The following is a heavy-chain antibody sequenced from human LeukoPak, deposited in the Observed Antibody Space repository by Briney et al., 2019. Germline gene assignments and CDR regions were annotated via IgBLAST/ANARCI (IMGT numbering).Heavy chain of an antibody. CDR1: GYSISSGYY. Sequence: SETLSLTCTVSGYSISSGYYWGWIRQPPGKGLEWIGSIYHSGSTYYNPSLKSRVTISVDTSKNQFSLKLSSVTAADTAVYYCASVRDYYYYYMDVWGKGTTVTISS. D-gene: IGHD3-10*02. CDR2: IYHSGST. J-gene: IGHJ6*03. CDR3: ASVRDYYYYYMDV. V-gene: IGHV4-38-2*02.